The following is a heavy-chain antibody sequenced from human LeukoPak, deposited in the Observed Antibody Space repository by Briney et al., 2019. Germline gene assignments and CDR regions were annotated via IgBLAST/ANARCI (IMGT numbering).Heavy chain of an antibody. J-gene: IGHJ4*02. Sequence: PGGSLRLSCAASGLTVSSNYMSWVRQAPGKGLEWIGEINHSGSTNYNPSLKSRVTISVDTSKNQFSLKLSSVTAADTAVYYCATLADYDILTGYYMAPSDYWGQGTLVTVSS. V-gene: IGHV4-34*08. CDR3: ATLADYDILTGYYMAPSDY. CDR2: INHSGST. D-gene: IGHD3-9*01. CDR1: GLTVSSNY.